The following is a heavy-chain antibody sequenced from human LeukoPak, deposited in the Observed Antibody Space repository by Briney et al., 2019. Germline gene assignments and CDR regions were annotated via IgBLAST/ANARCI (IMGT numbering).Heavy chain of an antibody. CDR1: GFTFSSYS. CDR2: ISSSSSYI. D-gene: IGHD5-24*01. V-gene: IGHV3-21*01. Sequence: GGSLRLSCAASGFTFSSYSMNWVRQAPGKGLEWVSSISSSSSYIYYADSVKGRFTISRDNAKNSLYLQMNSLRAEDTAVYYCARGAARAYYYYMDVWGKGTTVTVSS. CDR3: ARGAARAYYYYMDV. J-gene: IGHJ6*03.